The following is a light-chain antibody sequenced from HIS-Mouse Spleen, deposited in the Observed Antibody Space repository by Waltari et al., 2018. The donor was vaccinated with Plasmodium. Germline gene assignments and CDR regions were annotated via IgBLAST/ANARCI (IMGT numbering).Light chain of an antibody. Sequence: IVMTQSPSTLSVSPGERATLSCRASQSVSSNFAWYQQQPGQAPRPLIYGSSTRATGIPARFSGSGSGTEFTLTISRLQSEDFAVYYCQQYNNWSFTFGPGTKVDIK. CDR1: QSVSSN. V-gene: IGKV3-15*01. CDR3: QQYNNWSFT. J-gene: IGKJ3*01. CDR2: GSS.